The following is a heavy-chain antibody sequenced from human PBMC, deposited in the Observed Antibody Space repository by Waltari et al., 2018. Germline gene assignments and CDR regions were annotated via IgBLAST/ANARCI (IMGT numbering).Heavy chain of an antibody. V-gene: IGHV3-48*01. D-gene: IGHD2-21*02. CDR2: ISSSSRTI. Sequence: EVQLVESGGGLVQPGGSLRLSCAASGFTFSSYSMNWVRQPPGKGLGGVSYISSSSRTIYYADSVEGRFTISRDNAKNSLYLQMNSLRAEDTAVYYCARVMGGGGNSWGAFWNYYYYYMDVWGKGTTVTVSS. CDR1: GFTFSSYS. CDR3: ARVMGGGGNSWGAFWNYYYYYMDV. J-gene: IGHJ6*03.